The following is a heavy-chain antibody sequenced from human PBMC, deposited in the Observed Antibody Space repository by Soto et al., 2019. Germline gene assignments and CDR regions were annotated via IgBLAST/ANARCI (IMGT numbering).Heavy chain of an antibody. CDR2: IKSKTDGGTT. D-gene: IGHD1-26*01. CDR3: TTFTGRSYDAFDI. CDR1: GFTFSNAW. J-gene: IGHJ3*02. V-gene: IGHV3-15*01. Sequence: PGGSLRLSCAASGFTFSNAWMSWVRQAPGKGLEWVGRIKSKTDGGTTDYAAPVKGRFTISRDDSKNTLYLQMNSLKTEDTAVYYCTTFTGRSYDAFDIWGQGTMVTVSS.